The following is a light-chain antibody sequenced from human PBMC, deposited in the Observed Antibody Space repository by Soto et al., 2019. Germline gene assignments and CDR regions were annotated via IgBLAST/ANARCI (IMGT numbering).Light chain of an antibody. V-gene: IGLV2-23*01. CDR2: EGS. J-gene: IGLJ3*02. Sequence: QSALTQPASVSGSPGQSITISCTGTSSDVGSYNLVSWCQQHPGKAPKLMIYEGSKRPSGVSNRFSGSKSGNTASLTISGLQAEDEADYYCCSYAGSGTWVFGEGTKLTVL. CDR1: SSDVGSYNL. CDR3: CSYAGSGTWV.